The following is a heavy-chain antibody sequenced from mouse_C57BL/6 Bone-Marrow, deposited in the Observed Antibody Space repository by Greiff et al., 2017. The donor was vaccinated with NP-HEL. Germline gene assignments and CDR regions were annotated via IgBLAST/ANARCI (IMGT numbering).Heavy chain of an antibody. Sequence: VQLKESGPGLVKPSQTVFLTCTVTGISITTGNYRWSWIRQFPGNKLEWIGYIYYSGTITYNPSLTSRTTITRDTPKNQFFLEMNSLTAEDTATYYCARVKGLLWNAMDYWGQGTSVTVSS. J-gene: IGHJ4*01. CDR3: ARVKGLLWNAMDY. CDR2: IYYSGTI. V-gene: IGHV3-5*01. CDR1: GISITTGNYR. D-gene: IGHD1-1*02.